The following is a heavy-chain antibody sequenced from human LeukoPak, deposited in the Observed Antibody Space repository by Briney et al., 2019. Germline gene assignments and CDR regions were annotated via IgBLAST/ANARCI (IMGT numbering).Heavy chain of an antibody. CDR3: AKEPRWEQLHSFDI. CDR2: IRVSDGAR. Sequence: GGSLRLSCVASGFAFPTYAMMWVRQVPGKGLEWVSSIRVSDGARFYADSVKGRFTMSRDNPKNTLFLQMNSLRPEDTAVYYCAKEPRWEQLHSFDIWGQGTTVTVSS. V-gene: IGHV3-23*01. D-gene: IGHD1/OR15-1a*01. J-gene: IGHJ3*02. CDR1: GFAFPTYA.